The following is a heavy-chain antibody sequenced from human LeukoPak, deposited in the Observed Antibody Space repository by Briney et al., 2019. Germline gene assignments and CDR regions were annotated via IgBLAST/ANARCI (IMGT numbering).Heavy chain of an antibody. J-gene: IGHJ6*02. CDR3: ARDLYDSSGHYGMDV. Sequence: SETLSLTCTVSGGSISSNDYYWDWIRQPPRMGLEYIGSIYYSGSTYYNPSLKSRVTISVDTSKNQFSLKLSSVTAADTAVYYCARDLYDSSGHYGMDVWGQGTTVTVSS. CDR1: GGSISSNDYY. V-gene: IGHV4-39*02. CDR2: IYYSGST. D-gene: IGHD3-22*01.